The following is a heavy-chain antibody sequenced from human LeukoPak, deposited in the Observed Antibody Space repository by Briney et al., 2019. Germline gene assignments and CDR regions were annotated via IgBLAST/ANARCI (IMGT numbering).Heavy chain of an antibody. V-gene: IGHV4-59*01. D-gene: IGHD1-26*01. CDR1: GGSITSDY. CDR2: IYYSGST. CDR3: ARVASVGATRALDY. J-gene: IGHJ4*02. Sequence: KTSETLSLPCTVSGGSITSDYWSWIRQPPGKGLESIGYIYYSGSTNYNPSLKSRVTISVDTSKNQFSLKLSSVTAADTAVYYCARVASVGATRALDYWGQVTLVTVSS.